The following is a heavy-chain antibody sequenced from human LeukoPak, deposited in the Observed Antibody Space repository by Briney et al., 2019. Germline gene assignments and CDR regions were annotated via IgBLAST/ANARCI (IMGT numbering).Heavy chain of an antibody. CDR2: IYSGGST. Sequence: GGSLRLSCAASGSPVSTYYMTCVRQAPGKGLECVSVIYSGGSTYYADSVKGRFTVSRDNSNNTLYLQMNSLRAEDTAMYYCARGLGYCTSTTCLLPFDYGVEGTEDTVSS. J-gene: IGHJ4*02. CDR3: ARGLGYCTSTTCLLPFDY. V-gene: IGHV3-53*01. D-gene: IGHD2-2*01. CDR1: GSPVSTYY.